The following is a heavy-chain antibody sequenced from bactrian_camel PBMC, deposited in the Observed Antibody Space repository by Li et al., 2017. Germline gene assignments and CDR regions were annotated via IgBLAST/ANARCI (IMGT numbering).Heavy chain of an antibody. Sequence: HVQLVESGGGSVQAGGSLSLSCAASGAIYSSFCMGWFRQAPGKEREGVAGIGSDGRTRYADSVKGRFTISRDNAKDTLYLQMNSLKIEDTAVYYCALGSSRQATMTARGKGTQVTV. J-gene: IGHJ4*01. V-gene: IGHV3S53*01. D-gene: IGHD3*01. CDR1: GAIYSSFC. CDR2: IGSDGRT.